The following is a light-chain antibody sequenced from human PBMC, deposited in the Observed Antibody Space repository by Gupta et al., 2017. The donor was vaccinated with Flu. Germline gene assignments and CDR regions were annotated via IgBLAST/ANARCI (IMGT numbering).Light chain of an antibody. V-gene: IGLV2-14*01. CDR2: EVN. J-gene: IGLJ2*01. Sequence: QSALTQPASVSGFPGQSITISCTGTRRDVGGYHYVSWYQHHPGKAPKLIIFEVNNRPSGISNRFSASKSGNTASLIISGLQAEDEANYYCSSYTTSSTYVVFGGGTKLTVL. CDR1: RRDVGGYHY. CDR3: SSYTTSSTYVV.